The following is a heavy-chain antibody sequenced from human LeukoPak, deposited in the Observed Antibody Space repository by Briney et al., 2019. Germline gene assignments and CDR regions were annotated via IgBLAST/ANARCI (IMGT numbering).Heavy chain of an antibody. V-gene: IGHV3-23*01. CDR1: GFNFANHA. Sequence: RSLRLSCAASGFNFANHAMSWVRQTPGKGLEWVSAISGGGDITYYADSVTGRFTISRDNSKDTLFLQMHSLRPGDTAVYYCVREDTPATANYWGQGTLVTISS. CDR3: VREDTPATANY. J-gene: IGHJ4*02. CDR2: ISGGGDIT. D-gene: IGHD2-21*02.